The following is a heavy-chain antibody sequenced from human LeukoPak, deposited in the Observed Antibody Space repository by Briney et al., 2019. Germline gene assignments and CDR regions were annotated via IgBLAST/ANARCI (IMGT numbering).Heavy chain of an antibody. V-gene: IGHV3-74*01. J-gene: IGHJ4*02. CDR1: GNYW. CDR3: ARVSGSYYNPYYFDY. D-gene: IGHD3-10*01. CDR2: INSDGSWT. Sequence: PGGSLRLSCAASGNYWMHWVRQAPGKGLVWVSHINSDGSWTSYADSVKGRFTISRDNAKNSLYPQMNSLRAEDTAVYYCARVSGSYYNPYYFDYWGQGTLVTVSS.